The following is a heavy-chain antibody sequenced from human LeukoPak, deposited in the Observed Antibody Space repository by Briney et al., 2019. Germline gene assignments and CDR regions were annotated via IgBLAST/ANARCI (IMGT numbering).Heavy chain of an antibody. J-gene: IGHJ4*02. CDR3: ARTTFDYSFDY. CDR2: ISYDGTKT. V-gene: IGHV3-30*03. Sequence: PGGSLRLSCAASGFTFSGYGMHWVRQAPGKGLEWVAVISYDGTKTYYADSVKGQFTISRDNSKNTLNLQMNSLRSDDTAVYYCARTTFDYSFDYWGQGTLVTASS. D-gene: IGHD4-11*01. CDR1: GFTFSGYG.